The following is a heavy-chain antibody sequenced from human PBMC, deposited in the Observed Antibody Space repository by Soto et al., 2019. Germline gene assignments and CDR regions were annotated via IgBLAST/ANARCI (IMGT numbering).Heavy chain of an antibody. J-gene: IGHJ3*01. CDR1: GFTFVDYA. V-gene: IGHV3-9*01. D-gene: IGHD2-2*01. Sequence: EVQLVESGGGLVQPGRSLRLSCAASGFTFVDYAMHWVRQAPGQGLEWVSGISWDGGYKGYEDSVEGRFTISRDNAKKSLYLEMIRLSVEDTAVYYFTKDEGYCSSIRCKYAFDYWGQGTMVTVS. CDR3: TKDEGYCSSIRCKYAFDY. CDR2: ISWDGGYK.